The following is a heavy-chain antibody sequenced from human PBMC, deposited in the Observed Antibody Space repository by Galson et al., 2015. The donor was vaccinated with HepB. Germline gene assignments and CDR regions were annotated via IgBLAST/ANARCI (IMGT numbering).Heavy chain of an antibody. D-gene: IGHD1-26*01. V-gene: IGHV3-30*18. CDR1: GFTFSSYG. J-gene: IGHJ4*02. CDR3: AKGGMDSGSYFGY. CDR2: ISYDGSNK. Sequence: SLRLSCAASGFTFSSYGMHWVRQAPGKGLEWVAVISYDGSNKYYADSVKGRFTISRDNSKNTLYLQMNSLRAEDTAVYYCAKGGMDSGSYFGYWGQGTLVTVSS.